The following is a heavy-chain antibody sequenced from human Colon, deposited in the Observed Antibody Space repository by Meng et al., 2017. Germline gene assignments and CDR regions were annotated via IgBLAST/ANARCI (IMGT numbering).Heavy chain of an antibody. Sequence: GESLKISCAASGFTVRNNYMSWVRQAPGKGLEWVSVLYSGGTTYYAESVKGRFTISRDNSNNTLDLQMNSLRVEDTAVYYCVRREGVRRDPTYKEIWGQGTMVTVSS. V-gene: IGHV3-53*01. CDR3: VRREGVRRDPTYKEI. CDR2: LYSGGTT. D-gene: IGHD3-10*01. J-gene: IGHJ3*01. CDR1: GFTVRNNY.